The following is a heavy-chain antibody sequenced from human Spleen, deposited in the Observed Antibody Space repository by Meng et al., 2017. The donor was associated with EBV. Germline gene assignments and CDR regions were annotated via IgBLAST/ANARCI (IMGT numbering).Heavy chain of an antibody. D-gene: IGHD1-14*01. CDR1: GFTVSRYW. CDR2: TNENGAIT. V-gene: IGHV3-74*03. CDR3: SRDLAGSDDY. Sequence: EVQLVGSGGALVQPGGSARLSCAASGFTVSRYWMHWVRQAPGKGLEWVSRTNENGAITTYADSVKGRFTISRDNAKNTLYLQMNSLRAEDTAAYYCSRDLAGSDDYWGRGTLVTVSS. J-gene: IGHJ4*02.